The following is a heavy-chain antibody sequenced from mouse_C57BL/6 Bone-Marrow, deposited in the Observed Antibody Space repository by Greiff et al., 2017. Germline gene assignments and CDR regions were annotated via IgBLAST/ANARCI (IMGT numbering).Heavy chain of an antibody. CDR3: ASPYGSSYGDYAMDY. CDR1: GFNIKNTY. J-gene: IGHJ4*01. V-gene: IGHV14-3*01. Sequence: EVQLQQSVAELVRPGASVKLSCTASGFNIKNTYKHWVKQRPEQGLEWIGRIDPANGNTKYAPKFQGKATITADTSSNTAYLQLSSLTSEDTAIYYCASPYGSSYGDYAMDYWGQGTSVTVSS. CDR2: IDPANGNT. D-gene: IGHD1-1*01.